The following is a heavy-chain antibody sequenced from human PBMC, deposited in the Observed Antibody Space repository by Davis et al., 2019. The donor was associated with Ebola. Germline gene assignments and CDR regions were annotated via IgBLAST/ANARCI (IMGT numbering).Heavy chain of an antibody. CDR1: GFTFSSYW. Sequence: PGGSLRLSCAASGFTFSSYWMSWVRQAPGKGLEWVANIKQDGSEKYYVDSVKGRFTISRDNAKNSLYLQMNSLRAEDTAVYYCARDAARIAARPPFHDYWGQGTLVTVSS. D-gene: IGHD6-6*01. J-gene: IGHJ4*02. CDR3: ARDAARIAARPPFHDY. CDR2: IKQDGSEK. V-gene: IGHV3-7*01.